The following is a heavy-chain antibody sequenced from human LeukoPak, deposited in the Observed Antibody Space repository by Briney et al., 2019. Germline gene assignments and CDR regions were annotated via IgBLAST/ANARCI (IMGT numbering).Heavy chain of an antibody. V-gene: IGHV4-30-4*08. CDR1: GGSISSGDYY. J-gene: IGHJ6*03. D-gene: IGHD3-22*01. CDR2: IYYSGST. Sequence: SQTLSLTCTVSGGSISSGDYYWSWIRRPPGKGLEWIGYIYYSGSTYYNPSLKSRVTISVDTSKNQFSLKLSSVTAADTAVYYCARNYYDSSGYRHYYYYMDVWGKGTTVTVSS. CDR3: ARNYYDSSGYRHYYYYMDV.